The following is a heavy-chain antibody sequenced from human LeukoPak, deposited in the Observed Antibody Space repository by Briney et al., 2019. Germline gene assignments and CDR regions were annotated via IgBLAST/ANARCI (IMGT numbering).Heavy chain of an antibody. Sequence: PGGSLRLSCTASGFTVSSNYMSGVRQAPGKGLEGVSVIYSGGNTYYADSVRGRFTISRDNSKNTVFLQMNSLRADDTAVYYCASGTTLVQGVIFYYWGQGTLVTVSS. V-gene: IGHV3-53*01. CDR2: IYSGGNT. CDR1: GFTVSSNY. D-gene: IGHD3-10*01. J-gene: IGHJ4*02. CDR3: ASGTTLVQGVIFYY.